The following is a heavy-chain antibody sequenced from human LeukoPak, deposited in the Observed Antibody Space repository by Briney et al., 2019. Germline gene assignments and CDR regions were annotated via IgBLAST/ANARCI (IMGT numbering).Heavy chain of an antibody. CDR2: ISGSGGNT. V-gene: IGHV3-23*01. Sequence: GGSLRLSCAASGFTFSSYAMSWVRQAPGKGLEWVSAISGSGGNTYYADSVKGRFTISRDNSKNTLYLQMNSLRAEDTAVYYCAKVDYYDSSGYYQGIDYWGQGTLVTVSS. D-gene: IGHD3-22*01. J-gene: IGHJ4*02. CDR3: AKVDYYDSSGYYQGIDY. CDR1: GFTFSSYA.